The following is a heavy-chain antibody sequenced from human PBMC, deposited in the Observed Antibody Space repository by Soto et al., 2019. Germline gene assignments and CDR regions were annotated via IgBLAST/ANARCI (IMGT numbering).Heavy chain of an antibody. D-gene: IGHD6-19*01. CDR2: INHSGST. V-gene: IGHV4-34*01. CDR3: ARGPPRPGIAVAGTAPFDY. CDR1: GGSFSGYY. Sequence: SETLSLTCAVYGGSFSGYYWSWIRQPPGKGLEWIGEINHSGSTTYNPSLKSRVTISVDTSKNQFSLKLSSVTAADTAVYYCARGPPRPGIAVAGTAPFDYWGQGTLVTVSS. J-gene: IGHJ4*02.